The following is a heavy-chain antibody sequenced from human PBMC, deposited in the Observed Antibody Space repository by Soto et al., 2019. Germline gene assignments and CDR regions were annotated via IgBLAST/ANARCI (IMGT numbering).Heavy chain of an antibody. CDR3: ATVLHCSGGSCQHPDAFDI. CDR1: GYTLTELS. V-gene: IGHV1-24*01. Sequence: ASVKVSCKVSGYTLTELSMHWVRQAPGKGLEWMGGFDPEDGETIYAQKFQGRVTMTEDTSTDTAYMELSSLRSEDTAVYYCATVLHCSGGSCQHPDAFDIWGQGTMVTVSS. CDR2: FDPEDGET. J-gene: IGHJ3*02. D-gene: IGHD2-15*01.